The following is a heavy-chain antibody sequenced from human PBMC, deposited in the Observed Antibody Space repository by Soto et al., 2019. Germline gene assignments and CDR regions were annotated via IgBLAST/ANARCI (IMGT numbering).Heavy chain of an antibody. J-gene: IGHJ4*02. Sequence: ASVKVSCKASGYTFTSYAMRWVRQAPGQRLEWMGWINAGNGNTKYSQKFQGRVTITRDTSASTACMELSSLRSEDTAVYYCARDPGYSYGYNWGQGTLVTVSS. V-gene: IGHV1-3*01. CDR1: GYTFTSYA. CDR3: ARDPGYSYGYN. CDR2: INAGNGNT. D-gene: IGHD5-18*01.